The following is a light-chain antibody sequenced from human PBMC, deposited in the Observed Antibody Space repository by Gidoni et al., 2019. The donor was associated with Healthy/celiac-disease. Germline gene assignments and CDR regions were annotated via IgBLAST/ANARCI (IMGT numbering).Light chain of an antibody. CDR3: QQYNNWPPHWT. V-gene: IGKV3-15*01. CDR2: GAS. J-gene: IGKJ1*01. CDR1: QSVSSN. Sequence: EIVMTQSPATLSVSPRERATLSCRASQSVSSNLAWYQQKPGQAPRLLIYGASTRATGIPARFSGSGSGTEFTLTISSLQSEDFAVYYCQQYNNWPPHWTFGQGTKVEIK.